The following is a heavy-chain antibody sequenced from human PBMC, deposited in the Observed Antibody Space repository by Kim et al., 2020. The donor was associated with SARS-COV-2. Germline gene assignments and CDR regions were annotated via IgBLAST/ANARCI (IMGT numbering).Heavy chain of an antibody. CDR3: VRARYFDS. J-gene: IGHJ4*01. Sequence: SGTINYAESVKGRFTISRDNAKNSLYLQMNSLRDDDTAFYYCVRARYFDSWGQGTLVTVSS. D-gene: IGHD3-9*01. V-gene: IGHV3-48*02. CDR2: SGTI.